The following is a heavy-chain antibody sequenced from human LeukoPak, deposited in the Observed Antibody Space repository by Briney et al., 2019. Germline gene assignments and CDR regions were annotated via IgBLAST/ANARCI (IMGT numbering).Heavy chain of an antibody. CDR2: IYTSGST. CDR1: GNSISSGDNY. CDR3: AREVGGYRYGYRPTELYWYFDL. V-gene: IGHV4-61*02. D-gene: IGHD5-18*01. J-gene: IGHJ2*01. Sequence: PSETLSLTCTVSGNSISSGDNYWSWLRQPAGMGLEWIGRIYTSGSTNYDPSLKSRVTISVDTSKNQLSLKLSSVSAADTAVYYCAREVGGYRYGYRPTELYWYFDLWGRGTLVTVSS.